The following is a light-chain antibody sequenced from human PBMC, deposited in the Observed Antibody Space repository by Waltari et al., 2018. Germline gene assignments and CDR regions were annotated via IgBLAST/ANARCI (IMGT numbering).Light chain of an antibody. V-gene: IGLV2-11*01. CDR3: CSYAGIWV. Sequence: QSALTQPRSVSGSPGQSVTISCAGTGSDVGDFNSVSWYQQHPGKAPRLVIFDVTHRPSGVPDRFSGSKSGTSASLTVSGLQAEDEADYYCCSYAGIWVFGGGTKLTVL. CDR2: DVT. CDR1: GSDVGDFNS. J-gene: IGLJ3*02.